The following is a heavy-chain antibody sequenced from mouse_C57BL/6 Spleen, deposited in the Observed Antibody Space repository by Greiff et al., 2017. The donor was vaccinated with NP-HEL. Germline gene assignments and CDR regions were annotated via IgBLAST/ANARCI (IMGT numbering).Heavy chain of an antibody. CDR1: GCTVTSYD. V-gene: IGHV1-85*01. J-gene: IGHJ4*01. Sequence: VKLVESFPELVKPGVSGKVDCKGLGCTVTSYDRNWVKQRPGQGLEWIGWIYPRDGSTKYNEKFKGKATLTVDTSSSTAYMELHSLTSEDSAVYFCAREASGPLYAMDYWGQGTSVTVSS. CDR2: IYPRDGST. D-gene: IGHD3-2*02. CDR3: AREASGPLYAMDY.